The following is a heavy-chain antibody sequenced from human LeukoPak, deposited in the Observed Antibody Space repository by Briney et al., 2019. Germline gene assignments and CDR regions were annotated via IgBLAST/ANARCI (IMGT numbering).Heavy chain of an antibody. J-gene: IGHJ4*02. CDR2: IYHRGST. Sequence: SETLSLTCAVSGYSISSGYYWGWIRQPPGKGLEWIGSIYHRGSTYYNPSLKSRVTIPLDKSKNQFSLKLSSVTAADTAVYYCARDSGGIAAAGTEWGQGTLVTVSS. CDR3: ARDSGGIAAAGTE. D-gene: IGHD6-13*01. V-gene: IGHV4-38-2*02. CDR1: GYSISSGYY.